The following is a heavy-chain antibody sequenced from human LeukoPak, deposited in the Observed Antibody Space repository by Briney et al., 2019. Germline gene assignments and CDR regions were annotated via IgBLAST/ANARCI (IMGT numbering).Heavy chain of an antibody. CDR2: MNPNSGNT. J-gene: IGHJ4*02. CDR1: GYTFTSYD. V-gene: IGHV1-8*01. D-gene: IGHD6-6*01. CDR3: ARGLRPTYYSSSELFDY. Sequence: GASVKVSCKASGYTFTSYDINWARQATGQGLEWMGWMNPNSGNTGYAQKFQGRVTMTRNTSISTAYMELSSLRSEDTAVYYCARGLRPTYYSSSELFDYWGQGTLVTVSS.